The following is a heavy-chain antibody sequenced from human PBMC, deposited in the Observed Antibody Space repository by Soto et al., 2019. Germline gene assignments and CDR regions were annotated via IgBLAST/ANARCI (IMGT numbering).Heavy chain of an antibody. CDR3: AREKYDSSGYYYYYYYYGMDV. D-gene: IGHD3-22*01. CDR2: IWYDGSNK. Sequence: QVQLVESGGGVVQPGRSLRLSCAASGFTFSSYGMHWVRQAPGKGLEWVAVIWYDGSNKYYADSVKGRFTISRDNSKNTLYLQMNSLRDEDTAVYYCAREKYDSSGYYYYYYYYGMDVW. V-gene: IGHV3-33*01. J-gene: IGHJ6*01. CDR1: GFTFSSYG.